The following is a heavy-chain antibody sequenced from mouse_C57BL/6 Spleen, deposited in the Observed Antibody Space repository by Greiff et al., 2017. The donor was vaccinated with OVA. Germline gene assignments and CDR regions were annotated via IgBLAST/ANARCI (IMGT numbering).Heavy chain of an antibody. CDR1: GYAFSSSW. CDR2: IYPGDGDT. V-gene: IGHV1-82*01. D-gene: IGHD1-1*01. J-gene: IGHJ4*01. CDR3: AREDVPTVPLAMDY. Sequence: QVQLQQSGPELVKPGASVKISCKASGYAFSSSWMNWVKQRPGKGLEWIGRIYPGDGDTNYNGKFKGKATLTADKASSTAYMQLSSLTSEDSAVYFCAREDVPTVPLAMDYWGQGTSVTVSS.